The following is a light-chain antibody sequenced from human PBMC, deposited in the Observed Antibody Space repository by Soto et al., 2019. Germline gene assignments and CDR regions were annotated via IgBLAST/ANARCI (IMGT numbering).Light chain of an antibody. J-gene: IGKJ5*01. Sequence: EIVLTQSPGTLSLSPGERATLSCRASQSVNSYLAWYQQKPGLPPRLLIYDASSRATGIPARFSGSGSGTDFTLTISSLEPEDFAVYYCQHRSIWPVSFGQGTRL. V-gene: IGKV3-11*01. CDR1: QSVNSY. CDR2: DAS. CDR3: QHRSIWPVS.